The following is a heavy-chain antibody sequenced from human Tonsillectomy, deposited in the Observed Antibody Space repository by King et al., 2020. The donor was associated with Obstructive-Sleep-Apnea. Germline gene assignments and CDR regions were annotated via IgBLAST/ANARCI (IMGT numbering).Heavy chain of an antibody. J-gene: IGHJ5*02. V-gene: IGHV4-34*01. CDR2: INHSGST. D-gene: IGHD6-13*01. CDR3: ARGSGAAAVNWFDP. CDR1: GGSFSDYY. Sequence: VQLQQWGAGLLKPSETLSLTCAVFGGSFSDYYWSWIRQPPGKGLEWIGEINHSGSTNYNPSLKSRFTISVDTSKNQFSLKLSSLTAADTAVYYCARGSGAAAVNWFDPWGQGTLVTVSS.